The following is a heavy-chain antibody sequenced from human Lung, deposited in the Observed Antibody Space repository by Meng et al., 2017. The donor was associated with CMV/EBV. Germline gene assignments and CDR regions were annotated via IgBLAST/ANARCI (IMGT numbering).Heavy chain of an antibody. J-gene: IGHJ4*02. CDR3: ARCYDFWSGYYSDY. Sequence: GGSLRLXCAASGFSLSDYSMNWVRQAPGKGLEWVSTSSKSEGYIRYADSVKGRFTISRDNAKNSLSLQMNNLRAEDTAVYYCARCYDFWSGYYSDYWGQGMXVTVSS. D-gene: IGHD3-3*01. V-gene: IGHV3-21*04. CDR2: SSKSEGYI. CDR1: GFSLSDYS.